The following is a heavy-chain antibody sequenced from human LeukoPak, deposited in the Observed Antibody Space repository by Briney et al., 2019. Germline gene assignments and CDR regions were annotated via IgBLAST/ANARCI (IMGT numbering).Heavy chain of an antibody. CDR3: GRDLNAQVDS. CDR1: GFTFSSYW. CDR2: INTNGSFT. J-gene: IGHJ4*02. V-gene: IGHV3-74*01. Sequence: AGGTLRLSCAASGFTFSSYWMHWVRQAPGKGLVWVSRINTNGSFTRYADSVKGRFTISRDNAKNTLYLQMNSLRAEDTAVYYCGRDLNAQVDSWGQGTLVTVSS.